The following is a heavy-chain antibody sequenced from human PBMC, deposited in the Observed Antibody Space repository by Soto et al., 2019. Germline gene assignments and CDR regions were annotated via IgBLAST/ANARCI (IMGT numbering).Heavy chain of an antibody. V-gene: IGHV1-18*01. D-gene: IGHD1-1*01. Sequence: ASVKVSCKASGYTFTSYGISWVRQAPGQGLEWRGWISAYNGNTNYAQKLQGRVTMTTDTSTSTAYMELRSLRSDDTAVYYCAIHEGNWRPYYYYGMDVWGQGTTVTVSS. CDR1: GYTFTSYG. J-gene: IGHJ6*02. CDR2: ISAYNGNT. CDR3: AIHEGNWRPYYYYGMDV.